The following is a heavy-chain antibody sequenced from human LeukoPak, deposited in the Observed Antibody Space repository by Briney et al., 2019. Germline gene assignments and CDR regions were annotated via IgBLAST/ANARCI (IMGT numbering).Heavy chain of an antibody. J-gene: IGHJ3*02. CDR3: ARDQLSFGELLTLGAFDI. CDR2: ISAYNGNT. Sequence: ASVKVSCKASGYTFTSYGISWVRQAPGQGLEWMGWISAYNGNTNYAQKLQGRVTMTTDTSTSTAYMELRSLRSDDTAVYYCARDQLSFGELLTLGAFDIWGQGTTVTVSS. V-gene: IGHV1-18*01. CDR1: GYTFTSYG. D-gene: IGHD3-10*01.